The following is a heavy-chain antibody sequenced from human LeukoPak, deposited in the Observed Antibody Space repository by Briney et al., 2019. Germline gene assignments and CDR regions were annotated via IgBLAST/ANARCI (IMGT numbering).Heavy chain of an antibody. Sequence: PSQTLSLTCTVSGGSISSGDYYWSWIRQPPGKGLEWIGYIYYSGSTYYNPSLKSRVTISVDTSKNQFSLKLSSVTAADTAVYYCARAKWVTVVRGASVGFFDIWGQGTMVTVSS. J-gene: IGHJ3*02. CDR1: GGSISSGDYY. D-gene: IGHD3-10*01. CDR3: ARAKWVTVVRGASVGFFDI. V-gene: IGHV4-30-4*01. CDR2: IYYSGST.